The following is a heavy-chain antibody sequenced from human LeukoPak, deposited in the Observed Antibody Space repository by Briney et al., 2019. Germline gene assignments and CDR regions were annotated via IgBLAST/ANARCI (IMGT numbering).Heavy chain of an antibody. V-gene: IGHV1-3*01. CDR1: GYTFTSYA. CDR3: AREGRYFDWLLFDY. Sequence: ASVKVSCKASGYTFTSYAMHWVRQAPGQRLEWMGWINAGNGNTKYSQKFQGRVTITRDTSASTAYMELSSLRSEDTAEYYCAREGRYFDWLLFDYWGQGTLVTVSS. CDR2: INAGNGNT. J-gene: IGHJ4*02. D-gene: IGHD3-9*01.